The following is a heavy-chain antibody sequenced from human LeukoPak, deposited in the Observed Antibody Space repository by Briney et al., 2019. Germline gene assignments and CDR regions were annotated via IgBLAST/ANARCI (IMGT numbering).Heavy chain of an antibody. D-gene: IGHD3-10*01. V-gene: IGHV1-2*06. CDR1: GYTFTGYY. CDR2: INPNSGGT. CDR3: ARDRGRVGYGSRRGGVDY. Sequence: ASVKVSCEASGYTFTGYYMHWVRQAPGQGLEWMGRINPNSGGTNYAQKFQGRVTMTRDTSISTAYMELSRLRSDDTAVYYCARDRGRVGYGSRRGGVDYWGQGTLVTVSS. J-gene: IGHJ4*02.